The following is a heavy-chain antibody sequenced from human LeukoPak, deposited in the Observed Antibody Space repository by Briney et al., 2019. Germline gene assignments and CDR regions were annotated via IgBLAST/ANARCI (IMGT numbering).Heavy chain of an antibody. CDR1: GFTFSSYA. Sequence: PGGSLRLPCAASGFTFSSYAMSWVRQAPGKGLEWVSAISGSGGSTYYADSVKGRFTISRDNSKNTPYLQMNSPRAEDTAVYYCARADYGDYEYYFDYWGQGTLVTVSS. J-gene: IGHJ4*02. V-gene: IGHV3-23*01. CDR3: ARADYGDYEYYFDY. CDR2: ISGSGGST. D-gene: IGHD4-17*01.